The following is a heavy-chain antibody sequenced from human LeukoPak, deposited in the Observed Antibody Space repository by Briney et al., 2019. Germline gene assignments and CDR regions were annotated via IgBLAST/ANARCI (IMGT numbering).Heavy chain of an antibody. CDR2: ISYDGSNK. V-gene: IGHV3-30-3*01. CDR3: AKAIWVAATSSWFCLDY. CDR1: GFTFSSYA. J-gene: IGHJ4*02. Sequence: GGSLRLSCAASGFTFSSYAMHWVRQAPGKGLEWVAVISYDGSNKYYADSVKGRFTISRDNSRNTLYLQMNSLRPEDTAVYYCAKAIWVAATSSWFCLDYWGQGTLVTVSS. D-gene: IGHD3-10*01.